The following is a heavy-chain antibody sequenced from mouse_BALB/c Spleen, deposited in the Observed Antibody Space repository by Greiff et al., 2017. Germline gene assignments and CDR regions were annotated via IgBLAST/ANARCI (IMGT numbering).Heavy chain of an antibody. V-gene: IGHV3-6*02. CDR2: ISYDGSN. CDR1: GYSITSGYY. Sequence: EVQLQQSGPGLVKPSQSLSLTCSVTGYSITSGYYWNWIRQFPGNKLEWMGYISYDGSNNYNPSLKNRISITRDTSKNQFFLKLNSVTTEDTATYYCARGTTVVRYYAMDYWGQGTSVTVSS. J-gene: IGHJ4*01. CDR3: ARGTTVVRYYAMDY. D-gene: IGHD1-1*01.